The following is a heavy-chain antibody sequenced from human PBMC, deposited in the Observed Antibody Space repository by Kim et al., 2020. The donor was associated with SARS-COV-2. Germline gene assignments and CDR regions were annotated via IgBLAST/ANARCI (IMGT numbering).Heavy chain of an antibody. CDR3: AMEGTSGTCPDY. Sequence: YFVDSRKGRFTISRDNSKNTLFLDMVALRDADTGVYYCAMEGTSGTCPDYWGQGTLVTVSS. D-gene: IGHD3-10*01. J-gene: IGHJ4*02. V-gene: IGHV3-30*02.